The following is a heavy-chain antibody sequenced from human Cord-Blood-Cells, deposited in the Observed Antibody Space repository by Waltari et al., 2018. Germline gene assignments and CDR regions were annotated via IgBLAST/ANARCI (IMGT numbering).Heavy chain of an antibody. CDR2: IYYSGST. Sequence: QLQLQESGPGLVKPLETLSLTCTVSGGSISSSSYYWGWIRQPPGNGLEWIGSIYYSGSTYYNPSLKSRVTISVDTSKNQFSLKLSSVTAADTAVYYCARPGIVGATRGAFDIWGQGTMVTVSS. V-gene: IGHV4-39*01. CDR3: ARPGIVGATRGAFDI. D-gene: IGHD1-26*01. J-gene: IGHJ3*02. CDR1: GGSISSSSYY.